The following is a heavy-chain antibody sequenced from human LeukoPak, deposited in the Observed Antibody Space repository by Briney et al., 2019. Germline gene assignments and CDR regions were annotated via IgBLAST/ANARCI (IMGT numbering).Heavy chain of an antibody. V-gene: IGHV3-7*01. CDR1: GFTFSSYW. CDR2: IKQDGSEK. J-gene: IGHJ6*02. CDR3: ARDMAAAVLDYYYYGMDV. Sequence: PGGSLRLSCAASGFTFSSYWMGWVRQAPGKGLEWVANIKQDGSEKYYVDSVKGRFTISRDNAKNSLYLQMNSLRAEDTAVYYCARDMAAAVLDYYYYGMDVWGQGTTVTVSS. D-gene: IGHD6-13*01.